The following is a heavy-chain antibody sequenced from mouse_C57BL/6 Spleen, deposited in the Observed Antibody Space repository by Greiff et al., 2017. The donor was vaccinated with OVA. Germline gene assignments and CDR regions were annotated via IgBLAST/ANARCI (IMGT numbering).Heavy chain of an antibody. V-gene: IGHV10-1*01. CDR2: IRSKSNNYAT. CDR1: GFSFNTYA. Sequence: DVQLQESGGGLVQPKGSLKLSCAASGFSFNTYAMNWVRQAPGKGLEWVARIRSKSNNYATYYADSVKDRFTISRDDSESMLYLQMNNLKTEDTAMYYCVRHYERGIFDYWGQGTTLTVSS. CDR3: VRHYERGIFDY. J-gene: IGHJ2*01. D-gene: IGHD2-3*01.